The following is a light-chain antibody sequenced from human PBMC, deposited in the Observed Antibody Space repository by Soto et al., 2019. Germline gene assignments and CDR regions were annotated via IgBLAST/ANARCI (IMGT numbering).Light chain of an antibody. V-gene: IGKV3-15*01. CDR2: GAS. Sequence: EIVLTQSPCTLSLSPGERATLSCRASQSVRDNLAWYQQKPGQAPRLLIYGASTRATGIPARFSGSGSGTECTHTISSLQSEDFAVYYCQQYNNWPRTFGQGTRLEIK. CDR3: QQYNNWPRT. CDR1: QSVRDN. J-gene: IGKJ5*01.